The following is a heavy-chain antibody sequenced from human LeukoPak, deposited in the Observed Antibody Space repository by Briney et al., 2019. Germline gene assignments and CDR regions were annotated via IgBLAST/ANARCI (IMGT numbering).Heavy chain of an antibody. D-gene: IGHD6-25*01. CDR2: INPNSGNT. Sequence: ASVKVSCKASGYTFTGYYMHWVRQAPGQGLEWMGWINPNSGNTHYSQKFQDRVTMTRDTSISTAYMELNSLRSDDTAVYYCAREGAAAEDVNWFDPWGQGTLVTVSS. CDR1: GYTFTGYY. V-gene: IGHV1-2*02. J-gene: IGHJ5*02. CDR3: AREGAAAEDVNWFDP.